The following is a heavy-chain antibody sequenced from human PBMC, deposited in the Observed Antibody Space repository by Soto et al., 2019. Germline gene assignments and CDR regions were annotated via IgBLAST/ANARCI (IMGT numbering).Heavy chain of an antibody. CDR3: ARSFTMSRRDGVAFDY. CDR1: GGTISSFG. V-gene: IGHV1-69*01. Sequence: QVQLVQSGAEVKKPGSSVKVSCTTSGGTISSFGMNWVRQAPGQGLEWMGGIVPIDGSTKYAEKFQGRVIITADASTSTVYMELSSLRSEDTAVYYCARSFTMSRRDGVAFDYWGQGTLLTVSP. J-gene: IGHJ4*02. D-gene: IGHD3-3*01. CDR2: IVPIDGST.